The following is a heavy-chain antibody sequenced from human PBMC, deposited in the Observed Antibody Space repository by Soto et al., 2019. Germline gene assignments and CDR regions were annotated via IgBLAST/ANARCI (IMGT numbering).Heavy chain of an antibody. D-gene: IGHD3-10*01. J-gene: IGHJ4*02. Sequence: GGSLSLSCAASVFTFSSDAMSWVRQAAVRLLEWDSAISGSGGSTYYADSVKGRFTISRDNSKNTLYLQMNSLRAEDTAVYYCAKDRSRITMVRGVTDFDYWGQGTLVTVS. CDR2: ISGSGGST. CDR3: AKDRSRITMVRGVTDFDY. CDR1: VFTFSSDA. V-gene: IGHV3-23*01.